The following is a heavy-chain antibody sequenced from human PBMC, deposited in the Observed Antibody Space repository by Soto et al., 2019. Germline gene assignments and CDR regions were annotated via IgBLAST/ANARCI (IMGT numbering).Heavy chain of an antibody. V-gene: IGHV4-30-4*01. J-gene: IGHJ5*02. CDR1: GGSISSGDYY. Sequence: QVQLQESGPGLVKPSQTLSLTCTVSGGSISSGDYYWSWIRQPPGKGLEWIGYIYYSGSTYYNPSLKRRVTISVDTSKNQFSLKLSSVTAADTAVYYCARVGCSSWYWFDPWGQGTLVTVSS. CDR2: IYYSGST. D-gene: IGHD6-13*01. CDR3: ARVGCSSWYWFDP.